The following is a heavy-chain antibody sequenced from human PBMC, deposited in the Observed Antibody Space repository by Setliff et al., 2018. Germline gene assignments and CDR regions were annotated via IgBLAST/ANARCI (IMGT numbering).Heavy chain of an antibody. CDR3: ARESRYYYDNLGTLDY. Sequence: SETLSLTCTVSGGSISSGDYYWSWIRQPPGKGLEWIGYIYSSGSTYYNPSLKSRVSISVDTSKNQFSPKLSSVTAADTAVYYCARESRYYYDNLGTLDYWGQGTLVTV. J-gene: IGHJ4*02. D-gene: IGHD3-22*01. CDR1: GGSISSGDYY. CDR2: IYSSGST. V-gene: IGHV4-30-4*08.